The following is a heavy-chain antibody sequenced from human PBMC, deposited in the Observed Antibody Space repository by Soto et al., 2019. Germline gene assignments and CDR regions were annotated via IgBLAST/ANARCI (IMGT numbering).Heavy chain of an antibody. CDR3: ASGLEWLRPTYYYYGMDV. D-gene: IGHD5-12*01. J-gene: IGHJ6*02. CDR1: GYTFTSYG. CDR2: ISAYNGNT. Sequence: QVQLVQSGAEVKKPGASVKVSCKASGYTFTSYGISWVRQAPGQGLEWMGWISAYNGNTHYEQKLQGRVTMTTDTSTSTAYMELRSLRSDDTAVYYCASGLEWLRPTYYYYGMDVWGQGTTVTVSS. V-gene: IGHV1-18*01.